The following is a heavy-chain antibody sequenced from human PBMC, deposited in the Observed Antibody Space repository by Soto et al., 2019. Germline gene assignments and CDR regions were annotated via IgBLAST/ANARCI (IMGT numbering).Heavy chain of an antibody. V-gene: IGHV3-23*01. CDR2: ISDSGDST. J-gene: IGHJ5*02. Sequence: EVLLLESGGGLVQPGGSLRLSCAASGFTFSSYAMNWVRQTPGKGLEWVSGISDSGDSTYYADSVKGRFTISRDNSKNTLYLQMNGLRDEDTALYYCAKSLWEYQLQNDLWGQGTLVTVSS. CDR3: AKSLWEYQLQNDL. D-gene: IGHD2-2*01. CDR1: GFTFSSYA.